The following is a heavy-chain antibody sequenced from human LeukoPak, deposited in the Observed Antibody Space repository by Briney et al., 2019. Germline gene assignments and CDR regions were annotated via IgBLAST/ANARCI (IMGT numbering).Heavy chain of an antibody. CDR3: ARDSLRTALYYMDV. CDR1: GFTFSSYG. J-gene: IGHJ6*03. Sequence: GRSLRLSCAASGFTFSSYGMHWVRQAPGKGLEWVAVISYDGSNKYYADSVKGRFTISRDNSKNSLYLQMNSLRAADTAVYYCARDSLRTALYYMDVWGKGTTVTVSS. V-gene: IGHV3-30*03. CDR2: ISYDGSNK.